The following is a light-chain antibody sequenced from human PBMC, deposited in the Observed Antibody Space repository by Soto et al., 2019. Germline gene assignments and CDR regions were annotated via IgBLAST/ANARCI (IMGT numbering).Light chain of an antibody. Sequence: SVLTQPPSASGTPGQNITISCTGTSSDVGGYNYVSWYQQHPGKAPKLMIYEVSKRPSGVPDRFSGSKSGNTASLTVSGLQAEDEADYYCSSYAGSNNFVFGTGTKVTVL. CDR1: SSDVGGYNY. V-gene: IGLV2-8*01. J-gene: IGLJ1*01. CDR2: EVS. CDR3: SSYAGSNNFV.